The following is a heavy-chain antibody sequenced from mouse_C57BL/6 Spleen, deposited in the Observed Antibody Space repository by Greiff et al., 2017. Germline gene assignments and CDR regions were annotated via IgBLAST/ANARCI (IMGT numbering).Heavy chain of an antibody. CDR2: IDPSDSYT. J-gene: IGHJ3*01. CDR3: ARSEDYDGGRFAY. D-gene: IGHD2-4*01. Sequence: VQLQQPGAELVRPGTSVKLSCKASGYTFTSYWMHWVKQRPGQGLEWIGVIDPSDSYTNYNQKFKGKATLTVDTSSSTAYMQLSSLTSEDAAVDYCARSEDYDGGRFAYWGQGTLVTVSA. V-gene: IGHV1-59*01. CDR1: GYTFTSYW.